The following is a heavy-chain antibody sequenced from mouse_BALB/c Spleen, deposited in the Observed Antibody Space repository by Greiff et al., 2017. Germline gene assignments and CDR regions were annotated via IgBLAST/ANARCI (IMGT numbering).Heavy chain of an antibody. V-gene: IGHV5-9-1*01. CDR1: GFTFSSYA. Sequence: DVMLVESGGGLVKPGGSLKLSCAASGFTFSSYAMSWVRQTPEKRLEWVATISSGGSYTYYPDSVKGRFTISRDNAKNTLYLQMSSLRSEDTAMYYCARLDGYYVAYWGQGTLVTVSA. CDR2: ISSGGSYT. J-gene: IGHJ3*01. D-gene: IGHD2-3*01. CDR3: ARLDGYYVAY.